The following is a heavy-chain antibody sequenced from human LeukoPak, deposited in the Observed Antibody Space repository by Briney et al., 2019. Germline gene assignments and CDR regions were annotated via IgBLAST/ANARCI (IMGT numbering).Heavy chain of an antibody. CDR2: IIPIFGTA. D-gene: IGHD6-13*01. V-gene: IGHV1-69*05. CDR3: ARVRSSSWYYFDY. J-gene: IGHJ4*02. CDR1: GGTFSSYA. Sequence: SVRVSCKASGGTFSSYAISWLRQAPGQGLEWMGGIIPIFGTANYAQKFQGRVTITTDESTSTAYMELSSLRSEDTAVYYCARVRSSSWYYFDYWGQGTLVTVSS.